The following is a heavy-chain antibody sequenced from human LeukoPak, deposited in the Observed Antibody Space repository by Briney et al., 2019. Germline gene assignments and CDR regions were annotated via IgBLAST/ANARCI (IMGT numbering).Heavy chain of an antibody. D-gene: IGHD3-3*01. V-gene: IGHV4-38-2*02. CDR2: IYYSGNT. J-gene: IGHJ4*02. Sequence: SETLSLTCTVSGYSISSDDYWAWIRQPPGKGLEWIGNIYYSGNTYYNPSLKSRVSMSVDTSKNQFSLKLSSVTAADTAVYYCARDPEGHGYYFDYWGQGALVTVSS. CDR3: ARDPEGHGYYFDY. CDR1: GYSISSDDY.